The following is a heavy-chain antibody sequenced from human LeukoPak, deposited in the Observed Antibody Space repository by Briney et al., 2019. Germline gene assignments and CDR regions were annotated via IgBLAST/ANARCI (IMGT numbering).Heavy chain of an antibody. CDR3: ARSEYQLLFTVY. CDR1: GYTFTTYG. D-gene: IGHD2-2*01. V-gene: IGHV1-18*01. J-gene: IGHJ4*02. CDR2: ISAYNGNT. Sequence: ASVKVSYTPSGYTFTTYGISWVRQAPGQGLEWMGWISAYNGNTNYAQKLQGRVTMTTDTSTSTAYVELRSLRSDDTAVYYCARSEYQLLFTVYWGQGTLVTVSS.